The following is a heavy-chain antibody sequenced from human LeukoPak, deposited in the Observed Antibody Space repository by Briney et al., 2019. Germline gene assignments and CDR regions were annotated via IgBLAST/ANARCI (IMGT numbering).Heavy chain of an antibody. J-gene: IGHJ3*02. CDR2: IYPNSGGT. V-gene: IGHV1-2*02. Sequence: ASVKVSCKASGYTFTGYYIHWVRQAPGQGLEWMGWIYPNSGGTNYAQKIQGRVTMTRDTSTSTAYMELSGLRSDDTAMYYCARFRSHGDDGFDIWGQGTMVTVSS. CDR1: GYTFTGYY. D-gene: IGHD3-10*01. CDR3: ARFRSHGDDGFDI.